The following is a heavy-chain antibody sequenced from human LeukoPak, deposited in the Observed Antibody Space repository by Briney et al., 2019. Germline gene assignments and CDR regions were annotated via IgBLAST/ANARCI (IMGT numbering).Heavy chain of an antibody. V-gene: IGHV4-30-4*01. CDR1: GGSISSGDYY. CDR3: ARVMGTSWFDP. CDR2: IYYSGST. J-gene: IGHJ5*02. Sequence: PSETLSLTCTVSGGSISSGDYYWSWIRQPPGKGLEWIGYIYYSGSTYYNPSLKSRVTISVDTSKNQFSLKLSSVTAADTAVCYCARVMGTSWFDPWGQGTLVTVSS. D-gene: IGHD7-27*01.